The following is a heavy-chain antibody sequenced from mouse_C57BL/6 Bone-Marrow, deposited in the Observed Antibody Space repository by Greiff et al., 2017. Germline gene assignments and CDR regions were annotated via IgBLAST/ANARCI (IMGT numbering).Heavy chain of an antibody. CDR3: ATHYYGSSPYYAMDY. CDR1: GFSLTSYG. V-gene: IGHV2-9*01. J-gene: IGHJ4*01. CDR2: IWGGGST. Sequence: VKLMESGPGLVAPSQSLSITCTVSGFSLTSYGVDWVRQPPGKGLEWLGVIWGGGSTNYNSALMSRLSISKDNSKSQVYLKMNSLQTDDTAMYYCATHYYGSSPYYAMDYWGQGTSVTVSS. D-gene: IGHD1-1*01.